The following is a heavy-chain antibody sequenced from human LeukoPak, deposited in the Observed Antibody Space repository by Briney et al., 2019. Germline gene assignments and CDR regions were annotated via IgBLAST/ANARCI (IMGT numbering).Heavy chain of an antibody. CDR1: GGSIDTYKYY. CDR3: ARGGYSSSSGYYYYYMDV. D-gene: IGHD6-6*01. J-gene: IGHJ6*03. V-gene: IGHV4-61*01. CDR2: IYYSGST. Sequence: PSETLSLTCTIAGGSIDTYKYYWGWIRQPPGKGLEWIGYIYYSGSTNYNPSVKSRVPISVDPAKNPLSLKLRSVTAADPTVFYCARGGYSSSSGYYYYYMDVWGKGTTVTVSS.